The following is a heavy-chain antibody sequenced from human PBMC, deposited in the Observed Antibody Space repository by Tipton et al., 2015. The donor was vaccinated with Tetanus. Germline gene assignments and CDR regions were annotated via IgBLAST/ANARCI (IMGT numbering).Heavy chain of an antibody. J-gene: IGHJ1*01. CDR1: GGSITPYY. V-gene: IGHV4-59*01. CDR2: THYSGNT. Sequence: TLSLTCTVSGGSITPYYWSWIRQPAGKGLEWIGHTHYSGNTNYNSSLWSRVTISLDTSKNQFSLKLSSVTAADTAVYYCVANDGGLEHGQHWGQGTLVTVSS. D-gene: IGHD2-8*01. CDR3: VANDGGLEHGQH.